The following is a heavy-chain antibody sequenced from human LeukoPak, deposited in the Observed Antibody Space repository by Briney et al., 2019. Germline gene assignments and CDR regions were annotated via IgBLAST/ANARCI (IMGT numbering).Heavy chain of an antibody. D-gene: IGHD4-17*01. CDR1: GFTFSNAW. CDR3: TTYDYGDYYFFYGMDV. CDR2: IKRKTDGGTI. V-gene: IGHV3-15*01. Sequence: GGSLRLSCAASGFTFSNAWMSWVRQVPGKGLEWVGRIKRKTDGGTIDYGAAVKGRFTISRDDSKNTLYLQMDSLRSEDTAVYYCTTYDYGDYYFFYGMDVWGQGTTVTVSS. J-gene: IGHJ6*02.